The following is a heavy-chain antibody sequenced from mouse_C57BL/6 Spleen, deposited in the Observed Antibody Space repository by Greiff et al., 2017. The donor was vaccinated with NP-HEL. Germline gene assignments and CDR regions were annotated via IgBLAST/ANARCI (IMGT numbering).Heavy chain of an antibody. J-gene: IGHJ2*01. CDR3: TTSDGKDY. Sequence: EVQLQQSGAELVRPGASVKLSCTASGFNIKDDYMHWVKQRPEQGLEWIGWIDPENGDTEYASKFQGKATITADTSSNTAYLQLSSLTSEDTAVYYCTTSDGKDYWGQGTTLTVSS. CDR2: IDPENGDT. V-gene: IGHV14-4*01. D-gene: IGHD2-1*01. CDR1: GFNIKDDY.